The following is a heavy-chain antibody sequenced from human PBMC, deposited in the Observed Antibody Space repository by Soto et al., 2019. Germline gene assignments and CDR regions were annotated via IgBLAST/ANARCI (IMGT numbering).Heavy chain of an antibody. D-gene: IGHD3-16*01. V-gene: IGHV4-59*08. CDR3: ARLTRYLGGSDY. J-gene: IGHJ4*02. CDR1: GASISSYY. CDR2: IYYSGST. Sequence: PSETLSLTCSVSGASISSYYWSWIRQPPGKGLECIGYIYYSGSTNYNPSLKSRVTISVDTSKNQFSLKLSSVTAADTAVYYCARLTRYLGGSDYWGQGTLVTVSS.